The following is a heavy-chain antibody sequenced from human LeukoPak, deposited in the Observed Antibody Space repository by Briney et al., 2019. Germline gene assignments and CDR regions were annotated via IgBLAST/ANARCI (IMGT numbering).Heavy chain of an antibody. J-gene: IGHJ1*01. V-gene: IGHV1-2*04. CDR1: GYTFTGYY. CDR2: INPNSGGT. CDR3: ARGPSIAAAPLIDFQH. D-gene: IGHD6-13*01. Sequence: ASVKVSCTASGYTFTGYYMHWVRQAPGQRLEWMGWINPNSGGTNYAQKFQGWVTMTRDTSISTAYMELSRLRSDDTAVYYCARGPSIAAAPLIDFQHWGQAPWSPSPQ.